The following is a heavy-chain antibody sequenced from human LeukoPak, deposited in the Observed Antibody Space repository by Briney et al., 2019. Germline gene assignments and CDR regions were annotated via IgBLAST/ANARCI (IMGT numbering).Heavy chain of an antibody. CDR1: GFTFSSYS. J-gene: IGHJ4*02. CDR2: ISSSSSYI. D-gene: IGHD4-17*01. V-gene: IGHV3-21*04. Sequence: GGSLRLSCAASGFTFSSYSMNWVRQAPGKGLEWVSSISSSSSYIYYADSVKGRFTISRDNSKNTLYLQMNSLRAEDTAVYYCAKWPTVTAYFDYWGQGTLVTVSS. CDR3: AKWPTVTAYFDY.